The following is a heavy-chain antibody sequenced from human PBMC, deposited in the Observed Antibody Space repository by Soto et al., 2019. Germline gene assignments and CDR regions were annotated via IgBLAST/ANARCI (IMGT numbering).Heavy chain of an antibody. CDR3: ARWLDSSGYYPNLGDYYYYGMDV. V-gene: IGHV5-10-1*01. D-gene: IGHD3-22*01. CDR1: GYSFTSYW. J-gene: IGHJ6*02. Sequence: GESLKISCKGSGYSFTSYWISWVRQMPGKGLEWMGRIDPSDSYTNYSPSFQGHVTISADKSISTAYLQWSSLKASDTAMYYCARWLDSSGYYPNLGDYYYYGMDVWGQGTTVTVYS. CDR2: IDPSDSYT.